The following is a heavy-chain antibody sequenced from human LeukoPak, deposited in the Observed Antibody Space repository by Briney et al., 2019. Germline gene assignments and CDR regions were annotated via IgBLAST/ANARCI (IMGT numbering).Heavy chain of an antibody. V-gene: IGHV1-69*13. CDR2: IIPIFGTA. D-gene: IGHD3-22*01. Sequence: SVKVSCKASGGTFSSYAISWVRQAPGRGLEWMGGIIPIFGTANYAQKFQGRVTITADESTSTAYMELSSLRSEDTAVYYCASGSYDSSGSFDPWGQGTLVTVSS. CDR1: GGTFSSYA. J-gene: IGHJ5*02. CDR3: ASGSYDSSGSFDP.